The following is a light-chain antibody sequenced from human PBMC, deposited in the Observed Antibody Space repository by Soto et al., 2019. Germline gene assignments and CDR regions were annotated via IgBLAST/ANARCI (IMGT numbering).Light chain of an antibody. CDR2: AAS. V-gene: IGKV1-39*01. J-gene: IGKJ2*01. CDR3: QQSYSTPRNT. CDR1: QSISSY. Sequence: DIQMTQSPSSLSASVGDRVTITCRASQSISSYLNWYQQKPGKAPKLLIYAASSLQSGVPSRLSGSGSGTDFTLTISSLQPEDFATYYCQQSYSTPRNTFGQGTNLEIK.